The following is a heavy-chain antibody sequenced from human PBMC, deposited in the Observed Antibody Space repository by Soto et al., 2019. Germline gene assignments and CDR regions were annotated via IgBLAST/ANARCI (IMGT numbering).Heavy chain of an antibody. CDR1: GFSFSSFV. D-gene: IGHD2-8*01. V-gene: IGHV3-23*01. Sequence: EVQLLESGGGFIHPGGSLRLSCAASGFSFSSFVMNWVRQAPGKGLEWVSIISSSADSTFYADSVKGRFTISRDNSKSTLYLQINSLRAEDTAVYYCAKTRGAMIYAISVYGMDVWGQGTTVTVSS. CDR2: ISSSADST. CDR3: AKTRGAMIYAISVYGMDV. J-gene: IGHJ6*02.